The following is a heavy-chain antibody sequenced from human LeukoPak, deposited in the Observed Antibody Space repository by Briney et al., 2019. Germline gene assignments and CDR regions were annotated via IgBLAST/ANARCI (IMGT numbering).Heavy chain of an antibody. CDR2: INPNSGGT. J-gene: IGHJ4*02. CDR3: ARGYYDSSGYYFFPRDYFDY. CDR1: GYTFTSYY. D-gene: IGHD3-22*01. V-gene: IGHV1-2*06. Sequence: GASVKVSCKASGYTFTSYYMHWVRQAPGQGLEWMGRINPNSGGTNYAQKFQGRVTMTRDTSISTAYMELSRLRSDDTAVYYCARGYYDSSGYYFFPRDYFDYWGQGTLVTVSS.